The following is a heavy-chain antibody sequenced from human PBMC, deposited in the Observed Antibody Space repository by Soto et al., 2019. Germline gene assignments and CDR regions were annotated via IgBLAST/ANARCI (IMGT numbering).Heavy chain of an antibody. J-gene: IGHJ3*02. CDR3: GKKFVDVAVYTTFDI. CDR1: GFAFSRYV. D-gene: IGHD3-16*01. CDR2: ISADGYGT. V-gene: IGHV3-23*01. Sequence: GGSLRLSCAASGFAFSRYVMNWVRQAPGKGLEWVSAISADGYGTYYADSVEGRFTISRDNRKETLFLQMNSLSVEDTAVYYCGKKFVDVAVYTTFDIWGRGKMVPVS.